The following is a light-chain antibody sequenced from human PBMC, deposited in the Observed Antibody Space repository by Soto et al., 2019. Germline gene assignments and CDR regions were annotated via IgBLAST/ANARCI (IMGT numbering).Light chain of an antibody. CDR3: QQYNTYPLT. V-gene: IGKV1-5*03. J-gene: IGKJ4*01. CDR1: QSISPW. Sequence: DIQMTQSPSTLSASVGDSVTITCRASQSISPWLAWYQQKPGKAPTLLIYKACSLEGGVPSRFSGSGSGTDFNITISSLQPDDFATYYCQQYNTYPLTFGGGTTVEIK. CDR2: KAC.